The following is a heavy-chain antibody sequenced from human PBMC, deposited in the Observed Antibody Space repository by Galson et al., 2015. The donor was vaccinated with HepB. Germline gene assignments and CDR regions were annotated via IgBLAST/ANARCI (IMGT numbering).Heavy chain of an antibody. CDR1: GYTFTGYY. D-gene: IGHD1-1*01. CDR2: INPNSGGT. J-gene: IGHJ4*02. CDR3: ASPGMYNWNDLDY. Sequence: SVKVSCKASGYTFTGYYMHWVRQAPGQGLEWMGRINPNSGGTNYAQKFQGRVTMTRDTSISTAYMELSRLRSDDTAVYYCASPGMYNWNDLDYWGQGTLVTVSS. V-gene: IGHV1-2*06.